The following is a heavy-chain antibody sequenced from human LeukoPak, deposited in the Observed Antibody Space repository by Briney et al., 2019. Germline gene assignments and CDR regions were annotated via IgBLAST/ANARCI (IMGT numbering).Heavy chain of an antibody. V-gene: IGHV4-4*09. CDR1: GGSISSYY. CDR3: ARLEVNRYYYYYYMDV. D-gene: IGHD1-14*01. CDR2: IYTSGST. J-gene: IGHJ6*03. Sequence: SETLSLTCTVSGGSISSYYWSWIQQPPGKGLEWIGYIYTSGSTNYNPSLKSRVTISVDTSKNQFSLKLSSVTAADTAVYYCARLEVNRYYYYYYMDVWGQGTLVTVSS.